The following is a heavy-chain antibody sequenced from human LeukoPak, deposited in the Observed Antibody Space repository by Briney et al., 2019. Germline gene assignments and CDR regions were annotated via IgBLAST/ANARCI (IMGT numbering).Heavy chain of an antibody. CDR1: GDSISGYY. CDR2: IYSSGST. J-gene: IGHJ4*02. CDR3: AGGKYSNSFIDFNY. D-gene: IGHD6-13*01. Sequence: KPSETLSLTCTVSGDSISGYYWSWIRQPPGKGLEWLGYIYSSGSTNYNPSLKSRVTLSVDTSKNQFSLKLSSVTAADTAVYYCAGGKYSNSFIDFNYWGQGTLVTVSS. V-gene: IGHV4-59*01.